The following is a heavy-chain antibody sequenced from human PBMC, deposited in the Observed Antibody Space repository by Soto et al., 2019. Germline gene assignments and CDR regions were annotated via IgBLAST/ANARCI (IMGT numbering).Heavy chain of an antibody. D-gene: IGHD2-2*01. CDR2: INPSGGST. J-gene: IGHJ3*02. CDR3: ARDCSSTSCYSLGAFDI. Sequence: QVQLVQSGAEVKKPGASVKVSCKASGYTFTSYYMHWVRQAPGQGLEWMGIINPSGGSTSYAQKFQGRVTMIRDTSTSTVYMELSSLRSEDTAVYYCARDCSSTSCYSLGAFDIWGQGTMVTVSS. V-gene: IGHV1-46*01. CDR1: GYTFTSYY.